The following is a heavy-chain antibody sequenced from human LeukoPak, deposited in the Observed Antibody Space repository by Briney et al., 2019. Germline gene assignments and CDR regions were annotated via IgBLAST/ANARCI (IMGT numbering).Heavy chain of an antibody. Sequence: GGSLRLSCAVSGFTFSRYWMTWVRQAPGKGLEWVAVISYDGSNKYYADSVKGRFTISRDNSKNTLYLQMNSLGAEDTAVYYCAKDNLGYDYRGPPDYWGQGTLVTVSS. CDR3: AKDNLGYDYRGPPDY. CDR2: ISYDGSNK. CDR1: GFTFSRYW. V-gene: IGHV3-30*18. D-gene: IGHD4-23*01. J-gene: IGHJ4*02.